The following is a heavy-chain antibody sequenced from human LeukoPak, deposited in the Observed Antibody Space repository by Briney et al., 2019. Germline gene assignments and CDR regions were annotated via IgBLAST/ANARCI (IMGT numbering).Heavy chain of an antibody. CDR2: INPNSGGT. V-gene: IGHV1-2*02. CDR1: GYTFTGYY. CDR3: ARALTIPADWFDP. D-gene: IGHD3-3*01. J-gene: IGHJ5*02. Sequence: ASVKVSCKASGYTFTGYYMHWVRQAPGQGLEWMGWINPNSGGTNYAQKFQGRVTMTRDTSISTAYMELSRLRFDDTAVYYCARALTIPADWFDPWGQGTLVTVSS.